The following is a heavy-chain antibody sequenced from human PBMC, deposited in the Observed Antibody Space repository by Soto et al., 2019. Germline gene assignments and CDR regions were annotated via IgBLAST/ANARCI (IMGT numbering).Heavy chain of an antibody. CDR2: ISYDGNNK. CDR1: GFTFSSYV. D-gene: IGHD2-8*02. J-gene: IGHJ6*02. Sequence: QVQLVEYGGGVVQPGRSLRLSCAASGFTFSSYVMHWVRQDPGKGLERVAIISYDGNNKYYADSVMGRFTISRDNSKNTRARQKNSLGAEDTGVYYCARAGCDGGICYARVGTRYGMDVWGQGTTVTVPS. CDR3: ARAGCDGGICYARVGTRYGMDV. V-gene: IGHV3-30-3*01.